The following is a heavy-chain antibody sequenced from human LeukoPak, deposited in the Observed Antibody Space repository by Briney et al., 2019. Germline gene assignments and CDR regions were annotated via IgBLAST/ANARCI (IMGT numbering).Heavy chain of an antibody. CDR2: IYTSGST. V-gene: IGHV4-4*09. Sequence: SETLSLTCTVSGGSISSYYWSWIRQPPGKGLEWIGYIYTSGSTNYNPSLKSRVTISVDTSKNQFSLKLSSVTAADTAVYYCAIQQLGYKDYYYYMDVWGKGTTVTVSS. CDR3: AIQQLGYKDYYYYMDV. J-gene: IGHJ6*03. D-gene: IGHD4-11*01. CDR1: GGSISSYY.